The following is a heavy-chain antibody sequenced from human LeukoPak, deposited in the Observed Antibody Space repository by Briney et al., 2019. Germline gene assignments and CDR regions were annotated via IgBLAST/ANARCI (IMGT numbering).Heavy chain of an antibody. D-gene: IGHD3-3*01. CDR2: FDPEDGET. V-gene: IGHV1-24*01. CDR3: ARGPYYDFWSGYYGDY. CDR1: GYTLTELS. Sequence: ASVKVSCKVSGYTLTELSMHWVRQAPGKGLEWMGGFDPEDGETIYAQKFQGRVTMTEDTSTDTAYMELSRLRSDDTAVYYCARGPYYDFWSGYYGDYWGQGTLVTVSS. J-gene: IGHJ4*02.